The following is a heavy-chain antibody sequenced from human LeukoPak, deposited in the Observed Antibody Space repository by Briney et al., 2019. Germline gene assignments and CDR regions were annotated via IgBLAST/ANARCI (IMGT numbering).Heavy chain of an antibody. CDR2: IYYSGST. Sequence: SETLSLTCTVSGGSISSSSYYWGWIRQPPGRGLEWIGSIYYSGSTYYNPSLKSRVTISVDTSKNQFSLKLSSVTAADTAVYYCASSKRWLQLNYFDYWGQGTLVTVSS. D-gene: IGHD5-24*01. V-gene: IGHV4-39*01. CDR1: GGSISSSSYY. J-gene: IGHJ4*02. CDR3: ASSKRWLQLNYFDY.